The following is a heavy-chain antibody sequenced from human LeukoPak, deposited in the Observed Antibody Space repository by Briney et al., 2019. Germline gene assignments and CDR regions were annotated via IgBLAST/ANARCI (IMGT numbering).Heavy chain of an antibody. CDR1: GYTFTSYY. Sequence: ASVEVSCKASGYTFTSYYMHWVRQAPGQGLEWMGIINPSGGSTSYAQKFQGRVTMTRDTSTSTVYMELSSLRSEDTAVYYCARDSEVSTVASYYFDYWGQGTLVTVSS. V-gene: IGHV1-46*01. CDR3: ARDSEVSTVASYYFDY. D-gene: IGHD6-19*01. CDR2: INPSGGST. J-gene: IGHJ4*02.